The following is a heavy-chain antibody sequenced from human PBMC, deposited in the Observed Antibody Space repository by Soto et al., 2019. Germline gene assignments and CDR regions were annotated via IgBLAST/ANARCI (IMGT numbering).Heavy chain of an antibody. CDR1: GGSISSYY. CDR3: ARAYYDILTGYYAFDY. D-gene: IGHD3-9*01. V-gene: IGHV4-59*08. J-gene: IGHJ4*02. Sequence: SETLSLTCTVSGGSISSYYWSWIRQPPGKGLEWIGYIYYSGSTNYNPSLKSRVTISVDTSKNQFSLKLSSVTAADTAVYYCARAYYDILTGYYAFDYWGQGTLVTVSS. CDR2: IYYSGST.